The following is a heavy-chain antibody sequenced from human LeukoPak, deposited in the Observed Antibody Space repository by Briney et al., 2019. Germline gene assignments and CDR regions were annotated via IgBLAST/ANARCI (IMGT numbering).Heavy chain of an antibody. J-gene: IGHJ5*02. CDR2: MNPNSGNT. CDR1: GYTFTSYD. Sequence: GASVKVSCKASGYTFTSYDINWVRQATGQGLEWMGWMNPNSGNTGYAQKFQGRVTMTRNTSISTAYMELSSLRSGDTAVYYCAREILREGWFDPWGQGTLVTVSS. V-gene: IGHV1-8*01. CDR3: AREILREGWFDP.